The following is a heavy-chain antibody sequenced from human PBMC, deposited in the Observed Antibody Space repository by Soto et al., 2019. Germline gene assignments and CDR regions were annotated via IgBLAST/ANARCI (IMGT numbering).Heavy chain of an antibody. CDR1: GFTFSSYA. D-gene: IGHD3-10*01. J-gene: IGHJ4*02. Sequence: EVQLLESGGGLVQPGGSLRLSCAASGFTFSSYAMRWVRQAPWKGLEWVSAISGSGGSTYYADSVKGRFTISRDNSKNTLYLQMNSLRAEDTAVYYCAEVGEVWPDYWGQGTLVTVSS. CDR3: AEVGEVWPDY. V-gene: IGHV3-23*01. CDR2: ISGSGGST.